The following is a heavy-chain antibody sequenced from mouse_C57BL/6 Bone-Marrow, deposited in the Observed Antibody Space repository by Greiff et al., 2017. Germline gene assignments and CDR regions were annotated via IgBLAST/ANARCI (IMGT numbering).Heavy chain of an antibody. V-gene: IGHV1-85*01. Sequence: QVQLQQSGPELVKPGASVKLSCKASGYTFTSYDINWVKQRPGQGLEWIGWIYPRDGSTKYNEKFKGKATLTVDTSSSTAYMELHSLTSEDSAVYFCARPTTVVATWKLYFDVWGTAATGTVA. CDR3: ARPTTVVATWKLYFDV. CDR1: GYTFTSYD. CDR2: IYPRDGST. D-gene: IGHD1-1*01. J-gene: IGHJ1*03.